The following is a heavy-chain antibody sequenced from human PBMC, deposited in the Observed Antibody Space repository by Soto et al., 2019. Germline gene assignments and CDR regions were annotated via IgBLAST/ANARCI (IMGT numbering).Heavy chain of an antibody. CDR1: GFTFSDYA. CDR3: AKGGRQWLVTSDFNY. Sequence: VQLVESGGGVVQPGRSLRLSCAASGFTFSDYAMHWVRQAPGKGLEWVAVVSNDGRNTHYADSVKGRFTISRDSSKYTVSLEMTSLRAEDTAFYYGAKGGRQWLVTSDFNYWGQGALVTVSS. CDR2: VSNDGRNT. D-gene: IGHD6-19*01. V-gene: IGHV3-30*18. J-gene: IGHJ4*02.